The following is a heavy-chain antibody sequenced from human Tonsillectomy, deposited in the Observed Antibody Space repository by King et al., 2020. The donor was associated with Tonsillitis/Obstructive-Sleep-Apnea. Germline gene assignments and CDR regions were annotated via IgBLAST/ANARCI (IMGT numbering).Heavy chain of an antibody. D-gene: IGHD2-15*01. J-gene: IGHJ6*03. CDR2: INHSGST. V-gene: IGHV4-34*01. CDR3: ARGVIVVVVAARDYYYYMDV. CDR1: GGSFSGSY. Sequence: VQLQQWGAGLLKPSETLSLTCAVYGGSFSGSYWSWIRQSPGKGLEWIGEINHSGSTNYNPSLKSRVTISVDTSKNQFSLKLSSVTAADTAVYYCARGVIVVVVAARDYYYYMDVWGKGTTVTVSS.